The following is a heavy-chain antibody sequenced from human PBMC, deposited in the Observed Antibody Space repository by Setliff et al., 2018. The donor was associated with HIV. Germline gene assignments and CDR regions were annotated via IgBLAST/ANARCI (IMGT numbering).Heavy chain of an antibody. CDR3: ARDPRQWLGGIYGNYYMDV. CDR2: INPNGDQT. D-gene: IGHD6-19*01. CDR1: GYTFTGFY. V-gene: IGHV1-2*06. J-gene: IGHJ6*03. Sequence: ASVKVSCKTSGYTFTGFYINWVRQAPGKGLEWMGRINPNGDQTRPARKFQGRVTMATETTITTAYMELTNLRSDDTAVYYCARDPRQWLGGIYGNYYMDVWGKGTTVTVSS.